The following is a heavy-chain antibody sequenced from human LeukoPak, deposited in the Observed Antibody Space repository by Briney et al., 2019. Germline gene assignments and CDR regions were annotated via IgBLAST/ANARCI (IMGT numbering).Heavy chain of an antibody. J-gene: IGHJ4*02. CDR1: GFTFSSYS. D-gene: IGHD6-19*01. CDR2: ISSSSSYI. Sequence: SGGSLRLSCAASGFTFSSYSMNWVRQAPGKGLEWVSSISSSSSYIYYADSVKGRFTISRDNAKNSLYLQMNSLRAEDTAVYYCARDLAAVAAPFDYWGQGTLVTVSS. V-gene: IGHV3-21*01. CDR3: ARDLAAVAAPFDY.